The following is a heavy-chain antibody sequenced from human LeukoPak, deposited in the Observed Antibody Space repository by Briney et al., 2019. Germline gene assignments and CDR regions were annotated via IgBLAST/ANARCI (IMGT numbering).Heavy chain of an antibody. Sequence: SETLSLTCTVSGVSISSYYWSWLRQPPGKGLEWIGYIYYSGSTNYNPSLKSRVTISVDTSKNQFSLKLSSVTAADTAVYYCARDTGYCSGGSCYPTWYFDYWGQGTLVTVSS. V-gene: IGHV4-59*01. D-gene: IGHD2-15*01. J-gene: IGHJ4*02. CDR1: GVSISSYY. CDR3: ARDTGYCSGGSCYPTWYFDY. CDR2: IYYSGST.